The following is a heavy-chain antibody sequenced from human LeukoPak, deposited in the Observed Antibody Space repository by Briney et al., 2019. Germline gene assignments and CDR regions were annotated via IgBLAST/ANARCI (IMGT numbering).Heavy chain of an antibody. V-gene: IGHV3-30*18. Sequence: PGGSLRLSCAASGFTFSSYGLHWVRQAPDKGLGWVAFISYDGSNKFYGDSVKGRFTISRDNSKNTLYLQMNSLRTEDTAVYYCAKDLFYYDKGGFDYWGQGTLVTVSS. CDR3: AKDLFYYDKGGFDY. J-gene: IGHJ4*02. CDR2: ISYDGSNK. D-gene: IGHD3-22*01. CDR1: GFTFSSYG.